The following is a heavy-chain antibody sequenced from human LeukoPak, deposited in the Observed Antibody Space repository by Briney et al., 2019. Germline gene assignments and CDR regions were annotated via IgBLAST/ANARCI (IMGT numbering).Heavy chain of an antibody. CDR1: GGSISSSSYY. CDR3: ANSIDFDYGDYYFDY. CDR2: IYYSGRT. D-gene: IGHD4-17*01. Sequence: VKPSETLSLTCTVSGGSISSSSYYWGWIRQPPGKGLEWIGTIYYSGRTSYNPSLKSRVTISVDASKNQFSLNLRSMTAADTAVYYCANSIDFDYGDYYFDYWGQGALVTISS. V-gene: IGHV4-39*07. J-gene: IGHJ4*02.